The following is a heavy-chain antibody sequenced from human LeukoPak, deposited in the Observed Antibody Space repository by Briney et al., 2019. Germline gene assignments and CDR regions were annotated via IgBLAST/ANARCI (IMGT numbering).Heavy chain of an antibody. J-gene: IGHJ5*02. V-gene: IGHV4-38-2*02. Sequence: SETLSLTCTVSGYSISSGYYWGWIRQPPGKGLEWTGSIDHSGSTNYNPSLKSRVTISVDTSKNQFSLKLSSVTAADTAVYYCARRPATGSGKGPFDPWGQGTLVTVSS. CDR1: GYSISSGYY. D-gene: IGHD3-10*01. CDR2: IDHSGST. CDR3: ARRPATGSGKGPFDP.